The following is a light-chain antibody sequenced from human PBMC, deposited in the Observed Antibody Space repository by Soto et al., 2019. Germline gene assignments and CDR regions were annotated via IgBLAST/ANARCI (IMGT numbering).Light chain of an antibody. CDR2: KAS. J-gene: IGKJ1*01. CDR1: QSISSW. CDR3: QQYNSPGT. Sequence: IQMTQSPSTPSASVGDRVTITCRASQSISSWLAWYQQKPGKAPKLLIYKASSLESGVPSRFSASASGTEFPLTISRLQPDDFATYYCQQYNSPGTFGQGTKVDIK. V-gene: IGKV1-5*03.